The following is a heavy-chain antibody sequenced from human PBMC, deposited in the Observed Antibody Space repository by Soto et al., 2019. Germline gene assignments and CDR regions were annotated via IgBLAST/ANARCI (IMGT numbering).Heavy chain of an antibody. V-gene: IGHV4-59*01. CDR2: IYYSGST. CDR3: ARNVDIVATTGPDGDYYYYGMDV. Sequence: TSETLSLTCTVSGGSISSYYWSWIRQPPEKGLEWIGYIYYSGSTNYNPSLKSRVTISVDTSKNQFSLRLSSVTAADTAVYYCARNVDIVATTGPDGDYYYYGMDVWGQGTTVTVSS. J-gene: IGHJ6*02. D-gene: IGHD5-12*01. CDR1: GGSISSYY.